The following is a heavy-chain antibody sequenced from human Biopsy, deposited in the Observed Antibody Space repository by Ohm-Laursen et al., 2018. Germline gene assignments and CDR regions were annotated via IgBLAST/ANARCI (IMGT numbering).Heavy chain of an antibody. V-gene: IGHV3-48*01. CDR2: ITSGGSTT. Sequence: SRRLSCAASVFTFSSYYMSWVRLAPGKGLEWVSYITSGGSTTDYADSVKGRFTISRDNSKNTVYLQMNSLRVEDTAAYYCARDPIVGSKADGMDVWGQGTPVTASS. CDR3: ARDPIVGSKADGMDV. J-gene: IGHJ6*02. D-gene: IGHD1-26*01. CDR1: VFTFSSYY.